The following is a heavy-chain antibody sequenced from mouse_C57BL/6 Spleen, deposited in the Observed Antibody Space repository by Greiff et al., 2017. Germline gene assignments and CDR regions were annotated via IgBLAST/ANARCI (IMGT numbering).Heavy chain of an antibody. D-gene: IGHD1-3*01. V-gene: IGHV1-80*01. CDR3: ARKGLRDYAMDY. CDR1: GYAFSSYW. Sequence: VQGVESGAELVKPGASVKISCKASGYAFSSYWMNWVKQRPGKGLEWIGQIYPGDGDTNYNGKFKGKATLTADKSSSTAYMQLSSLTSEDSAVYFCARKGLRDYAMDYWGQGTSVTVSS. CDR2: IYPGDGDT. J-gene: IGHJ4*01.